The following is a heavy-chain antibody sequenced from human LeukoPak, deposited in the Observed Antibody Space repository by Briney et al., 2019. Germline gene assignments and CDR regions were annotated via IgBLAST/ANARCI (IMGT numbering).Heavy chain of an antibody. J-gene: IGHJ5*02. D-gene: IGHD3-22*01. Sequence: SETLSLTCTVSGGSINSRSYYWGWIRQPPGKGLEWIAEINHSGSTNYNPSLKSRVTISVDTSKNQFSLKLSSVTAADTAVYYCAIGARYYDSSGYYYWFDPWGQGTLVTVSS. CDR1: GGSINSRSYY. V-gene: IGHV4-39*07. CDR2: INHSGST. CDR3: AIGARYYDSSGYYYWFDP.